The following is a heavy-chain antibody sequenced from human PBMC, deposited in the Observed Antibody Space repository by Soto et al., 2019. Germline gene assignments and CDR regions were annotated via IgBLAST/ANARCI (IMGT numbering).Heavy chain of an antibody. CDR1: GGSVSSGSYY. CDR3: ARDEGYCSSTSCYTGWFDP. V-gene: IGHV4-61*01. Sequence: SETLSLTCTVSGGSVSSGSYYWSWIRQPPGKGLEWIGYIYYSGSTNYNPSLKSRVTISVDTSKNQFSLKLSSVTAADTAVYYCARDEGYCSSTSCYTGWFDPWGQGTLVTV. D-gene: IGHD2-2*02. CDR2: IYYSGST. J-gene: IGHJ5*02.